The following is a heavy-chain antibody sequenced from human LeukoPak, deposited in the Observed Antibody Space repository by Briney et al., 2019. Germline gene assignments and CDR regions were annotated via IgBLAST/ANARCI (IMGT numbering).Heavy chain of an antibody. J-gene: IGHJ4*02. D-gene: IGHD5-12*01. CDR1: GGTFSSYA. V-gene: IGHV1-69*06. CDR2: IIPIFGTA. Sequence: GASVKVSCKASGGTFSSYAISWVRQAPGQGLEWMGGIIPIFGTANYAQKFQGRVTITADKSTSTAYMELSSLRSEDTAVYYCARAVLGDSGSADHWGQGTLVTVSS. CDR3: ARAVLGDSGSADH.